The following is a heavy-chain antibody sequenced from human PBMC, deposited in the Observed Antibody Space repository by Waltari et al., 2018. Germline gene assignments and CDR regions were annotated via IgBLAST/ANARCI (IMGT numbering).Heavy chain of an antibody. D-gene: IGHD6-13*01. Sequence: QVQLVQSGAEVKKPGASVKVSCKASGYTFTGYYMHWVRQAPGQGLAWMGWIKPNSGGTNYAQKFQGRVNMTRDTSISTAYMELSRLRSDDTAVYYCARAYSSSWYYWFDPWGQGTLVTVSS. CDR3: ARAYSSSWYYWFDP. V-gene: IGHV1-2*02. J-gene: IGHJ5*02. CDR1: GYTFTGYY. CDR2: IKPNSGGT.